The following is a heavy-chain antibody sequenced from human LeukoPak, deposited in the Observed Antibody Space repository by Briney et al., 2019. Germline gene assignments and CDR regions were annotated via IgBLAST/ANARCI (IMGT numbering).Heavy chain of an antibody. CDR1: GFTFSSYE. CDR3: ARDLSDSSKAY. Sequence: GGSLRLSCAASGFTFSSYEMNWVRQAPGKGLEWVSYISSRGSTIYYADSVKGRFTISRDNAKNSLYLQMNSLRAEDTAVYYCARDLSDSSKAYWGQGTLVTVSS. CDR2: ISSRGSTI. J-gene: IGHJ4*02. D-gene: IGHD3-22*01. V-gene: IGHV3-48*03.